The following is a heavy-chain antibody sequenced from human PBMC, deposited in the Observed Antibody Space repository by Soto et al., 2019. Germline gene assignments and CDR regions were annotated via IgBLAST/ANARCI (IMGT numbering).Heavy chain of an antibody. Sequence: SETLSLTCIVSGGSISSYHWSWVRQPAGKGLEWIGRLYTSGSSNTYYNPSLKSRVTMSVDTSKNQFSLKLSSVTAADTAVYYCASRALEAAPYYYYGMDVWGQGTTVTV. CDR3: ASRALEAAPYYYYGMDV. J-gene: IGHJ6*02. CDR2: LYTSGSSNT. CDR1: GGSISSYH. D-gene: IGHD6-6*01. V-gene: IGHV4-4*07.